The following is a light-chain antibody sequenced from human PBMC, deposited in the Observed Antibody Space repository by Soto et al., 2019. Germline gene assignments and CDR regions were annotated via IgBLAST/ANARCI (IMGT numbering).Light chain of an antibody. CDR2: LNSDGRH. Sequence: QLVLTQSPSASASLGASVKLTCTLSSRHSSYAIAWHQQQPEKGPRYLMKLNSDGRHTKGDGIPDRFSGSSSGTERYLTISSLQSEDEADYYCQTWGTGILVSGGGTKLTVL. CDR3: QTWGTGILV. J-gene: IGLJ2*01. CDR1: SRHSSYA. V-gene: IGLV4-69*01.